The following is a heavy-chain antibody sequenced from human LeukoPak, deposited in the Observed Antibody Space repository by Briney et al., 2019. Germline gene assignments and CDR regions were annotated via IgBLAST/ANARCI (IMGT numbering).Heavy chain of an antibody. V-gene: IGHV3-23*01. CDR1: GFTFSSYS. CDR3: AKSRAGYRYGKFDY. D-gene: IGHD5-18*01. CDR2: ASGLDDST. J-gene: IGHJ4*02. Sequence: PGGSLRLSCAVSGFTFSSYSMSWVRQAPGKGLEWVSGASGLDDSTYYADSVKGRFTISGDNSKNTLYLQMNSLRAEDTAVYYCAKSRAGYRYGKFDYWGQGTLVTVSS.